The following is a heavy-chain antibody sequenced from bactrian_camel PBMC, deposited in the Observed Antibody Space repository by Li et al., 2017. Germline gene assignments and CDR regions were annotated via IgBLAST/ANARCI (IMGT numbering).Heavy chain of an antibody. CDR3: AADLGWCGSRPFQREFRN. Sequence: HVQLVESGGGSVQAGGSLKLSCVASAYTYSMAWFRQAQGKEREGVAQIGRIDGGTYYADSVKGRFTISQDTAKNTVYLQMNSLKPEDTAVYYCAADLGWCGSRPFQREFRNWGQGTQVTVS. V-gene: IGHV3S63*01. D-gene: IGHD2*01. CDR2: IGRIDGGT. CDR1: AYTYS. J-gene: IGHJ4*01.